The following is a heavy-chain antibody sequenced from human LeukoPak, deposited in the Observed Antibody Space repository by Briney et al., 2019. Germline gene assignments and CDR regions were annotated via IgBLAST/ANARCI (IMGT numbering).Heavy chain of an antibody. D-gene: IGHD3-10*01. J-gene: IGHJ4*02. V-gene: IGHV1-8*01. CDR2: MNPNSGNT. Sequence: ASVKVSCKASGYTFTSYDINWVRQATGQGLEWMGWMNPNSGNTGYAQKFQGRVTMTRNTSISTAYMELSSLRSEDTAVYYCARDTFTMVRGVRDAKGGGDYWGQGTLVTVSS. CDR1: GYTFTSYD. CDR3: ARDTFTMVRGVRDAKGGGDY.